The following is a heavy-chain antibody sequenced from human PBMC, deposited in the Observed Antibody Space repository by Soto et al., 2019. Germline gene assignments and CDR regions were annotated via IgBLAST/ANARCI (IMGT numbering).Heavy chain of an antibody. Sequence: GGSLRLSCTASGFSFSNYPMGWVRQAPGKGLEWVAGISVRDTTYYADSVKGRFTISRDNSKAAVSLQINSLGAEDTAIYFCANLREYVRALTEFYSGGLGALVPVSS. CDR2: ISVRDTT. D-gene: IGHD3-10*02. J-gene: IGHJ4*02. CDR1: GFSFSNYP. CDR3: ANLREYVRALTEFYS. V-gene: IGHV3-23*01.